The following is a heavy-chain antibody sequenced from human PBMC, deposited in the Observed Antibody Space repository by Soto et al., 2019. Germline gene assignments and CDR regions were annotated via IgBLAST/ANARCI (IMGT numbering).Heavy chain of an antibody. CDR3: ARIDPPLMLAWFDP. D-gene: IGHD2-8*01. CDR1: GGSISSSSYY. J-gene: IGHJ5*02. CDR2: IYYSGST. V-gene: IGHV4-61*05. Sequence: SETLSLTCTVSGGSISSSSYYWGWIRQPPGKGLEWIGYIYYSGSTNYNSSLRSRVTISVHTSKNQFSLKLTSVTAADTAVYYCARIDPPLMLAWFDPWGQGTLVTVSS.